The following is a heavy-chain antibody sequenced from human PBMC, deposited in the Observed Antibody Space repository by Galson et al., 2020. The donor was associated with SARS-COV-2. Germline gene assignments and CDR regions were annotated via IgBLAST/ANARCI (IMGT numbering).Heavy chain of an antibody. V-gene: IGHV3-30*18. CDR2: ISYDGSNK. CDR1: GFTFSSYG. Sequence: QLGESLKISCAASGFTFSSYGMHWVRQAPGKGLEWVAVISYDGSNKYYADSVKGRFTISRDNSKNTLYLQMNSLRAEDTAVYYCAKGEFELWFIGADGMDVWGQGTMVTVSS. D-gene: IGHD5-18*01. CDR3: AKGEFELWFIGADGMDV. J-gene: IGHJ6*02.